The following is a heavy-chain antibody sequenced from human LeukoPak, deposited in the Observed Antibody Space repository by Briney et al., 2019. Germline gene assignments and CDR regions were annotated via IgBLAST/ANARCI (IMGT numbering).Heavy chain of an antibody. CDR1: GFTFSSYG. V-gene: IGHV3-30*02. D-gene: IGHD2-2*01. CDR3: AKDGGYCSSTSCPEDNWFDP. J-gene: IGHJ5*02. Sequence: GGSLRLSCAASGFTFSSYGMHWVRQAPGKGLEWVAFIRYDGSNKYYADSVKGRFTISRDNSKNTLYLQMNSLRAEDMAVYYCAKDGGYCSSTSCPEDNWFDPWGQGTLVTVSS. CDR2: IRYDGSNK.